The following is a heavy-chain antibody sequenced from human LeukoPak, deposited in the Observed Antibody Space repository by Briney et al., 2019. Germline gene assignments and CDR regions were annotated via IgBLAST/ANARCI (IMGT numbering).Heavy chain of an antibody. V-gene: IGHV4-61*01. CDR3: ARVGNWFDP. CDR1: GGSVSSGSYY. J-gene: IGHJ5*02. CDR2: IYYSGGA. Sequence: SETLSLTCTVSGGSVSSGSYYWSWIRQPPGKGLEWIGYIYYSGGANYNTSLKSRVTISVDTSKNQFSLKLSSVTAADTAVYYCARVGNWFDPWGQGTLVTVSS. D-gene: IGHD3-16*01.